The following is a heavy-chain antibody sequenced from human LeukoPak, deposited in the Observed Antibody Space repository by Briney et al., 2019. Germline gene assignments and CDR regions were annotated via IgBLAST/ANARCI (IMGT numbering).Heavy chain of an antibody. CDR1: GFTFDDYT. CDR2: ISWDGGST. D-gene: IGHD4-11*01. J-gene: IGHJ6*03. V-gene: IGHV3-43*01. CDR3: AKNSNSNYYYYMDV. Sequence: GGSLRLSCAASGFTFDDYTMHWVRQAPGKGLEWVSLISWDGGSTYYADSVKGRFTISRDNSKNSLYLQMNSLRTEDTALYYCAKNSNSNYYYYMDVWGKGTTVTVSS.